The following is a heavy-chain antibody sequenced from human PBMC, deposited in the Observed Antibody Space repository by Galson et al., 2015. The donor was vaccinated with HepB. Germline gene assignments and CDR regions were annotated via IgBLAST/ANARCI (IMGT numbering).Heavy chain of an antibody. CDR2: IRSKAYTGTA. J-gene: IGHJ5*02. D-gene: IGHD3-3*01. Sequence: SLRLSCAGSGSTFGDYAVSWFRQAPGQGLQWVGFIRSKAYTGTAEYAASVKGRFTISRHDSKSIAYLQMNGLKTEDTGVYYCARDGRYNWFDPWGQGTLVTVS. V-gene: IGHV3-49*03. CDR1: GSTFGDYA. CDR3: ARDGRYNWFDP.